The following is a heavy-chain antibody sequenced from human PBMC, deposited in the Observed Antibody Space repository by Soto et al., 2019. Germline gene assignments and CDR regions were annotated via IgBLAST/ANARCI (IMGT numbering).Heavy chain of an antibody. J-gene: IGHJ6*02. D-gene: IGHD5-18*01. CDR2: IVPSVDTT. V-gene: IGHV1-69*18. CDR3: ARCPQPPDTADPYAVDV. CDR1: GGTFSRSG. Sequence: HVQLVQSGTEVKKPGASVKVSCKASGGTFSRSGFHWVRQAPGQGLEWMGMIVPSVDTTNYAQKFQARVTISADQFTSTVYMELRSRRSEDTAVYYCARCPQPPDTADPYAVDVWGQGTRVIVSS.